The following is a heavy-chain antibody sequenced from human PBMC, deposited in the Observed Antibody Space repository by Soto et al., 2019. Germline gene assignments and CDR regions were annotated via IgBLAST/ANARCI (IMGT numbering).Heavy chain of an antibody. D-gene: IGHD3-10*01. Sequence: GGSLRLSCAASGFIFSNAWMSWVRQAPGKGLEWVGRIKSKTDGGTTDYAAPVKGRFTISRDDSKNTLYLQMNSLKTEDTAVYYCTTDQSLLWFGELFWNNFTVFDPWGQGTLVTVSS. CDR1: GFIFSNAW. CDR3: TTDQSLLWFGELFWNNFTVFDP. V-gene: IGHV3-15*01. J-gene: IGHJ5*02. CDR2: IKSKTDGGTT.